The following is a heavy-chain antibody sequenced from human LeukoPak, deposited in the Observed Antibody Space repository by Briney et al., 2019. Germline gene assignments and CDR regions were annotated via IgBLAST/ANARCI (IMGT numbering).Heavy chain of an antibody. CDR3: VKDAPNGSVDF. J-gene: IGHJ4*02. V-gene: IGHV3-9*01. Sequence: QSGGSLRLSCVTSGFTFERYVMHWMRLAPGKGLECVSSIHPNNGGVGYAASVKGRFAISRDNARNSLYLEMTSLRPEDTAVYYCVKDAPNGSVDFWGRGTLVTVSS. CDR1: GFTFERYV. D-gene: IGHD2-8*01. CDR2: IHPNNGGV.